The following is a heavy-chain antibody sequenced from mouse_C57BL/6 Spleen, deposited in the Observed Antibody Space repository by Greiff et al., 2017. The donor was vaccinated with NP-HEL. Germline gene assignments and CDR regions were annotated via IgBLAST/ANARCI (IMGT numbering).Heavy chain of an antibody. J-gene: IGHJ4*01. CDR2: INPNNGGT. D-gene: IGHD3-2*02. Sequence: EVQLQQSGPGLVKPGASVKIPCKASGYTFTDYNMDWVKQSHGKSLEWIGDINPNNGGTIYNQKFKGKATLTVDKSSSTAYMELRSLTSEDTAVYYSARQQLRLRLYYNAIDYWGQGTSVTVSS. CDR3: ARQQLRLRLYYNAIDY. V-gene: IGHV1-18*01. CDR1: GYTFTDYN.